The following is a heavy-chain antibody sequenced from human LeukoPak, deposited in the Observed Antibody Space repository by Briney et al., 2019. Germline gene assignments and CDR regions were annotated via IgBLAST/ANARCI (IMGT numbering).Heavy chain of an antibody. V-gene: IGHV3-23*01. CDR3: ARDHRGMGDPTI. J-gene: IGHJ6*02. CDR2: ISGSGGST. Sequence: TGGSLRLSCAASGFTFSSYAMSWVRQAPGKGLEWVSAISGSGGSTYYADSVKGRFTISRDNSKNTLDLQMNSLRAEDTAVYYCARDHRGMGDPTIWGQGTTVTVSS. D-gene: IGHD2-21*02. CDR1: GFTFSSYA.